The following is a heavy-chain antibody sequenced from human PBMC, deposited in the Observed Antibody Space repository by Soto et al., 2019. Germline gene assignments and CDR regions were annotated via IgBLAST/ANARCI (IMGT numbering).Heavy chain of an antibody. V-gene: IGHV3-48*01. Sequence: PGGSLRLSCAASGFSFSSYSMNWVRQAPGKGLEWVSYISSSSSTIYYADSVKGRFTISRDNAKNSLYLQMNSLRAEDTAVYYCARQTFGSDFFYGIDVWGQGTTVTVSS. CDR2: ISSSSSTI. CDR1: GFSFSSYS. CDR3: ARQTFGSDFFYGIDV. J-gene: IGHJ6*02. D-gene: IGHD3-10*01.